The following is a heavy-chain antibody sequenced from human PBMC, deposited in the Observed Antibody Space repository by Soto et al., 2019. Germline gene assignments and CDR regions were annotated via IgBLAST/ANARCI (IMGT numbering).Heavy chain of an antibody. CDR1: GYTFTSYG. Sequence: ASVKVSCKASGYTFTSYGISWVRQAPGQGLEWMGWISAYNGNTNYAQKLQGRVTMTTDTSTSPAYMELRSLRSDDTAVYYCARWSSRDIMVRGARSPPYFDYWGQGTLVTVSS. D-gene: IGHD3-10*01. CDR2: ISAYNGNT. V-gene: IGHV1-18*01. CDR3: ARWSSRDIMVRGARSPPYFDY. J-gene: IGHJ4*02.